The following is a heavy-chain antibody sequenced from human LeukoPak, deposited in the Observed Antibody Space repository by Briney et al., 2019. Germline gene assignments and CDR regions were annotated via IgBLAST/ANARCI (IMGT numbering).Heavy chain of an antibody. V-gene: IGHV3-23*01. CDR1: GFPFSDNA. CDR2: ISGGGEAT. CDR3: AKDGGVTHYYYYMDV. J-gene: IGHJ6*03. Sequence: PGGSLRLSCAASGFPFSDNAMTWVRQPPGKGLEWVSTISGGGEATWYADSVKGRFTISRDNYKSTLYLQMNSLRAEDTAVYYCAKDGGVTHYYYYMDVWGKGTTVTVSS. D-gene: IGHD3-16*01.